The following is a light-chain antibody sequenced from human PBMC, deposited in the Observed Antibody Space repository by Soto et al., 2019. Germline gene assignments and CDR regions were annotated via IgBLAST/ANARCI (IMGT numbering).Light chain of an antibody. V-gene: IGLV2-14*01. CDR1: SSDVGGYNY. CDR3: HSHTNSGTLWV. Sequence: QSALTQPASVSGSPGQSITISCTGTSSDVGGYNYVSWYQQHPDKAPKLMISEVSSRPSGVSNRFSGSKSGNTASLTISGLQAEDEADYYCHSHTNSGTLWVLGGGTKLTVL. CDR2: EVS. J-gene: IGLJ3*02.